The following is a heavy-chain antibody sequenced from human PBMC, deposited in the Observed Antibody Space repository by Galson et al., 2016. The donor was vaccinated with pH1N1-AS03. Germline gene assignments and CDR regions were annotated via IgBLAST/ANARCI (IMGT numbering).Heavy chain of an antibody. CDR2: INEDGSEK. D-gene: IGHD7-27*01. CDR1: GNTFSSYW. Sequence: LRLSCAASGNTFSSYWMTWVRQAPGKGLECVACINEDGSEKYYVDSMKGRFTISRDNAKNSLYLQMNSLIAEDTAVYYCARKDDDWGSIDFWGQGTLVTVSS. CDR3: ARKDDDWGSIDF. J-gene: IGHJ4*02. V-gene: IGHV3-7*03.